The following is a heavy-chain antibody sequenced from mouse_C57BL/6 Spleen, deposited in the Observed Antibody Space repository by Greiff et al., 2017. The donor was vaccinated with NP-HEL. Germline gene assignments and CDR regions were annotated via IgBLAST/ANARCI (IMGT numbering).Heavy chain of an antibody. J-gene: IGHJ2*01. Sequence: QVQLQQPGAELVMPGASVKLSRKASGYTFTSYWMHWVKQRPGQGLEWIGEIDPSDSYTNYNQKFKGKSTLTVDKSSSTAYMQLSSLTSEDSAVYYGARWGTTVVFDYWGKGTTLTVSS. D-gene: IGHD1-1*01. V-gene: IGHV1-69*01. CDR2: IDPSDSYT. CDR1: GYTFTSYW. CDR3: ARWGTTVVFDY.